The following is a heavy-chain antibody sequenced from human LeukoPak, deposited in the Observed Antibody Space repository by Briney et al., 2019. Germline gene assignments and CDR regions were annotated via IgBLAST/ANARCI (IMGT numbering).Heavy chain of an antibody. CDR3: AKAAYDFVWGTYRPPFDY. D-gene: IGHD3-16*02. Sequence: GGSLRLSCAASGFTYSTYAMTWVRQAPGKGLEWVSSISGTGSSTYYADSVKGRFTISRDNSKSTLYLQMSSLRAEDTAVYYCAKAAYDFVWGTYRPPFDYWGQGTLVTVSS. V-gene: IGHV3-23*01. CDR2: ISGTGSST. CDR1: GFTYSTYA. J-gene: IGHJ4*02.